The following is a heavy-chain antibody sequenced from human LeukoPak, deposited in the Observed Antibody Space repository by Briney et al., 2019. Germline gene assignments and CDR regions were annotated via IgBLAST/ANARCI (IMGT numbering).Heavy chain of an antibody. Sequence: SETLSLTCTVSGGSVSSADYYWSWIRHPPGKTLEWIGYIYHTGSNNYKYSLKSRVTISVDTSKNQFSLKLSSVTAADTAVYYCAREGYYYDSSGYYGGYFQHWGQGTLVTVSS. J-gene: IGHJ1*01. CDR2: IYHTGSN. CDR3: AREGYYYDSSGYYGGYFQH. CDR1: GGSVSSADYY. V-gene: IGHV4-61*08. D-gene: IGHD3-22*01.